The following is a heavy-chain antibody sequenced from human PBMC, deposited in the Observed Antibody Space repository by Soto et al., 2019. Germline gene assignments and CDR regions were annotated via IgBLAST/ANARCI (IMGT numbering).Heavy chain of an antibody. CDR3: ARQLFLDGDYDYYYGMDV. CDR1: GYSFTSYW. D-gene: IGHD4-17*01. CDR2: IDPSDSYT. J-gene: IGHJ6*02. V-gene: IGHV5-10-1*01. Sequence: GASLKISCKGSGYSFTSYWISWVRQMPGKGLEWMGRIDPSDSYTNYSPSFQGRVTISAVKSISTAYLQWSSLKASDTAMYYCARQLFLDGDYDYYYGMDVWGQGTTVTVSS.